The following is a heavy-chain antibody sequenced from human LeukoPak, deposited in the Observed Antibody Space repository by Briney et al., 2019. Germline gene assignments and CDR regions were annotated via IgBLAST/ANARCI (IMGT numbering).Heavy chain of an antibody. D-gene: IGHD4-17*01. V-gene: IGHV3-30*02. J-gene: IGHJ4*02. CDR3: AKDPTGMTTVTRDGY. Sequence: GGSLRLSCAASGFTFSTYGMHWVRQAPGKGLEWVAFIRYDGSRKYLADSVKGRFTISRDNSKNTLYLQMNNLRAEDTAVYYCAKDPTGMTTVTRDGYWGQGTLVTVSS. CDR1: GFTFSTYG. CDR2: IRYDGSRK.